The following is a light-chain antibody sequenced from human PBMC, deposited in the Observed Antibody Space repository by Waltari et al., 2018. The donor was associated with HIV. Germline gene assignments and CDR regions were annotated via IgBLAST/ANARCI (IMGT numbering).Light chain of an antibody. CDR1: SSKLGRNT. Sequence: QSVLSQPPSASGTPGQRVTISCSGGSSKLGRNTVNWYQQLPETAPKLLIYSKKQRPSAVPDRFSGSKSGTSASLDISGRQSEDEADYYCATWDDRMNGVVFGGGTKLTVL. CDR3: ATWDDRMNGVV. CDR2: SKK. V-gene: IGLV1-44*01. J-gene: IGLJ2*01.